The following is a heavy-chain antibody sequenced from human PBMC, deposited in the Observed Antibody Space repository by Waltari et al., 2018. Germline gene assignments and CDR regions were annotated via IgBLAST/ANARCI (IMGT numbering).Heavy chain of an antibody. D-gene: IGHD1-26*01. Sequence: QVQLVQSGTEVKKPGASVRVSCQASGYTSSYSHVHWVRQNPGQGFEWMCWNKPKNGDTIYAQNFLGRVTMYRDTCINTAYMDLSGLRSDDAAVFYCARDPGPIVGAPDFWGQGTLVTVSS. CDR1: GYTSSYSH. CDR2: NKPKNGDT. V-gene: IGHV1-2*02. CDR3: ARDPGPIVGAPDF. J-gene: IGHJ4*02.